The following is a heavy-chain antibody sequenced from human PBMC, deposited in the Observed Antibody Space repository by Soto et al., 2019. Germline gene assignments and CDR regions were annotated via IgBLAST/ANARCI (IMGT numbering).Heavy chain of an antibody. J-gene: IGHJ6*02. Sequence: GGSLRLSCAASGFTFSSYSMNWVRQAPGKGLEWVSSISTSSSYIYYADSVKGRFTISRDNAKNSLYLQMNSLRAEDTAVYYCARDRWTGNIYYYGMDVWGQGTTVTVSS. CDR2: ISTSSSYI. D-gene: IGHD1-1*01. CDR1: GFTFSSYS. CDR3: ARDRWTGNIYYYGMDV. V-gene: IGHV3-21*01.